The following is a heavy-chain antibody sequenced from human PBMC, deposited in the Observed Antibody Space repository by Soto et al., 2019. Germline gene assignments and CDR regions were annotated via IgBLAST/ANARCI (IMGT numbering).Heavy chain of an antibody. CDR2: IYYSGST. J-gene: IGHJ4*02. Sequence: SLTCTVSGASISNYYWSWIRQPPGKGLEWIGYIYYSGSTNYNPSLKSRVTMSLDTSKNQFSLKLNSVTAADTAVYYCARGAEYSGYYFDFWAQGTLVTVSS. CDR1: GASISNYY. V-gene: IGHV4-59*01. D-gene: IGHD5-12*01. CDR3: ARGAEYSGYYFDF.